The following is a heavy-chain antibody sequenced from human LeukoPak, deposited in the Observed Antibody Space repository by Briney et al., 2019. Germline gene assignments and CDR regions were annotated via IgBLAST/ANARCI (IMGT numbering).Heavy chain of an antibody. CDR2: ISAYNGNT. CDR1: GYTFNSYG. Sequence: ASVKVSCKASGYTFNSYGISWVRQAPGQGLEWMGWISAYNGNTNYAQKLQGRVTMTTDTSTSTAYMELRSLRSDDTAVYYCAREAAMRYYYYYYGMDVWGKGTTVTVSS. J-gene: IGHJ6*04. D-gene: IGHD2-2*01. CDR3: AREAAMRYYYYYYGMDV. V-gene: IGHV1-18*04.